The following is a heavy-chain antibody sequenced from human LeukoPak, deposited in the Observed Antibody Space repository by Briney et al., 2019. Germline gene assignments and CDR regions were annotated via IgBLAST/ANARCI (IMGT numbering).Heavy chain of an antibody. CDR1: GYTFTGYY. D-gene: IGHD3-22*01. V-gene: IGHV1-2*02. CDR3: ARDYDSSGYYYSSWFDP. CDR2: INPNSGGT. Sequence: ASVKVSCKASGYTFTGYYMHWVRQAPGQGLEWMAWINPNSGGTNYAQKFQGRVTMTRDTSISTAYMELSRLRSDDTAVYYCARDYDSSGYYYSSWFDPWGQGTLVTVSS. J-gene: IGHJ5*02.